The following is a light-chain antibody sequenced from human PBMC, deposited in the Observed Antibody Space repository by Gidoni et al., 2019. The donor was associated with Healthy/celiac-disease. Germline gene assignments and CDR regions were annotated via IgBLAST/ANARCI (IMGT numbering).Light chain of an antibody. CDR2: LGS. Sequence: DIVMTQSPLSLPVTPGEPASISCRSSQSLLHSNGYNYLDWYLQKPGQSPQLLIYLGSNRASGVPDRVSGSGSGTDFTLKISGVEAEDVGVYYCMQALQPLTFGGGTKVEIK. CDR1: QSLLHSNGYNY. CDR3: MQALQPLT. J-gene: IGKJ4*01. V-gene: IGKV2-28*01.